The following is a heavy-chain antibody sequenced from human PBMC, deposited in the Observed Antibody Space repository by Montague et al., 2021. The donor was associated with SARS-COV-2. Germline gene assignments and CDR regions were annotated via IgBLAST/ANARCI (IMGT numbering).Heavy chain of an antibody. CDR3: ARHLAVGTSGFDI. CDR2: IHYTGSA. Sequence: SETLSLTCAVYGGSFSGYHWTWIRQPPGKGLEWIAFIHYTGSANYNPSLKSRATISVDPYKNQCSLKLTSVTAADAALYYCARHLAVGTSGFDIWGQGTMVTVSS. CDR1: GGSFSGYH. D-gene: IGHD6-19*01. J-gene: IGHJ3*02. V-gene: IGHV4-34*11.